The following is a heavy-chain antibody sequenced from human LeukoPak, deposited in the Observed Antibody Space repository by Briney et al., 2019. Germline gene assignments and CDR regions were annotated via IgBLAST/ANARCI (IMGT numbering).Heavy chain of an antibody. CDR2: IIPIFGTA. CDR1: RGTFSSYA. J-gene: IGHJ4*02. V-gene: IGHV1-69*13. D-gene: IGHD3-3*01. CDR3: ARVNTSGHDPFDY. Sequence: GASVKVSCKASRGTFSSYAISWVRQAPGQGLEWMGGIIPIFGTANYAQKFQGRVTITADESTSTAYMELSSLRSEDTAVYYCARVNTSGHDPFDYWGQGTLVTVSS.